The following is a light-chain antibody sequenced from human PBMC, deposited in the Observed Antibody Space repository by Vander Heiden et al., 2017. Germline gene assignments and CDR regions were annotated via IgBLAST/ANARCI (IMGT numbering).Light chain of an antibody. CDR2: TAS. CDR3: QQDISSPWT. Sequence: EIVFTPSPGTLSLSPGARATLSCRASQSVNRNYLAWFQQKPGQAPRLLIYTASSRATGIPDRFSGRGSGTDFTLTISRLEPDDFAVYYCQQDISSPWTFGQGTKVEIK. J-gene: IGKJ1*01. V-gene: IGKV3-20*01. CDR1: QSVNRNY.